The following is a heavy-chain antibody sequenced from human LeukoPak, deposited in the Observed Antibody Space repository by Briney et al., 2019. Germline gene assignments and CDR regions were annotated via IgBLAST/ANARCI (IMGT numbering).Heavy chain of an antibody. J-gene: IGHJ6*02. CDR3: AREMGVVPAHVIDV. Sequence: SETLSLTCIVSGGSISSISSNNYHWGWIRQPPGKGLEWIGSIYYSGSTYYNPSLKSRVTISVDTSKNQFSLKLSSVTAADTAFYYCAREMGVVPAHVIDVWGQGTTVTVPS. D-gene: IGHD2-15*01. CDR2: IYYSGST. V-gene: IGHV4-39*02. CDR1: GGSISSISSNNYH.